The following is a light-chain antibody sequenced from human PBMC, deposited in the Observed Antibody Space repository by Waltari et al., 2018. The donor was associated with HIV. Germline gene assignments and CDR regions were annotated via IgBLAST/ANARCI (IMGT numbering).Light chain of an antibody. CDR3: QQYFDTPT. Sequence: IFMTQPPDSLAVSLGERGTINCRSSQSVLSDSKDENYLSWYQQKPGQPPKFLLYWASTRESGVPDRFSGSGSETDVTLTISSLQAEDVAVYYCQQYFDTPTFGQGTKVEIK. V-gene: IGKV4-1*01. CDR1: QSVLSDSKDENY. CDR2: WAS. J-gene: IGKJ1*01.